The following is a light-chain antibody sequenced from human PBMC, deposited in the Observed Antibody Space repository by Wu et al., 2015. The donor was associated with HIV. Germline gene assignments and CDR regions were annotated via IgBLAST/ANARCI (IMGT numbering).Light chain of an antibody. CDR3: QQCDRSSYS. CDR2: GAS. Sequence: ESVLTQSPGTLSLSPGDSATLSCRATEGIRASYFAWYQQKPGQPPRPLIYGASTRAAGVPDRFSGSASGTEFTLTINRLEPEDFAVYYCQQCDRSSYSFGQGTKVEI. J-gene: IGKJ2*03. CDR1: EGIRASY. V-gene: IGKV3-20*01.